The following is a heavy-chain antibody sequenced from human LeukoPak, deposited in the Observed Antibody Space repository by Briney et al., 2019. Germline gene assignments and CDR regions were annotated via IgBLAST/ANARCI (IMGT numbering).Heavy chain of an antibody. CDR2: IWYDGSNK. J-gene: IGHJ6*03. CDR1: GFTFSSYG. CDR3: AKGPHVEVSSGYYYYYYMDV. D-gene: IGHD3-22*01. V-gene: IGHV3-33*06. Sequence: GRSLRLSCAASGFTFSSYGMHWVRQAPGKGLEWVAVIWYDGSNKYYADSVKGRFTISRDNSKNTLHLQMNSLRAEDTAVYYCAKGPHVEVSSGYYYYYYMDVWGKGTTVTVSS.